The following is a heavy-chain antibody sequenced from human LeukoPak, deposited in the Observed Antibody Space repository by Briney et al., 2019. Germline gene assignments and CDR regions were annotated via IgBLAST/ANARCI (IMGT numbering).Heavy chain of an antibody. CDR1: GFTFSSYS. Sequence: PGGSLRLSCAASGFTFSSYSMNWVRQAPGKGLEWVSSISSSGSYKYYADSVKGRFTISRDNAKNSLYLQMNSLRAEDTAVYYCARGPGGYFDYWGQGTLVTVSS. J-gene: IGHJ4*02. CDR3: ARGPGGYFDY. CDR2: ISSSGSYK. V-gene: IGHV3-21*01. D-gene: IGHD1-14*01.